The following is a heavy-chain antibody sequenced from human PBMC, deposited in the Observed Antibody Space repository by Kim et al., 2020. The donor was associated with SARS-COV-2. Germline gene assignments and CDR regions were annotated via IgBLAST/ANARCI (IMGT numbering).Heavy chain of an antibody. J-gene: IGHJ6*02. CDR3: ASVPYSSSWGLYYYYGMDV. V-gene: IGHV4-34*01. Sequence: SETLSLTCAVYGGSFSGYYWSWIRQPPGKGLEWIGEINHSGSTNYNPSLKSRVTISVDTSKNQFSLKLSSVTAADTAVYYCASVPYSSSWGLYYYYGMDVWGQGTTVTVSS. D-gene: IGHD6-13*01. CDR2: INHSGST. CDR1: GGSFSGYY.